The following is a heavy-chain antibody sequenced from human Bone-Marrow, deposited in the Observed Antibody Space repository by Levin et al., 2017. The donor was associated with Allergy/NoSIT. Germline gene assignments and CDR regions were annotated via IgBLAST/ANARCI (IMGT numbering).Heavy chain of an antibody. D-gene: IGHD3-10*01. CDR3: AKSLWFGAYFDY. J-gene: IGHJ4*02. CDR2: IYHSGST. V-gene: IGHV4-30-2*01. CDR1: GGSISSGGYS. Sequence: SCAVSGGSISSGGYSWSWIRQPPGKGLEWIGYIYHSGSTYYNPSLKSRVTISMDRSKNHFSLNLTSVTAADTAVYFCAKSLWFGAYFDYWGQGTLVTVSS.